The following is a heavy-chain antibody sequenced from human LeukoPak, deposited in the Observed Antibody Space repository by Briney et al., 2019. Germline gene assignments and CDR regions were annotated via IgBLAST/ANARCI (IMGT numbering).Heavy chain of an antibody. CDR2: INPNSGGT. V-gene: IGHV1-2*02. Sequence: ASVKVSGKASGYTFSDYYMHWVRQAPGQGLEWMGWINPNSGGTKYAQKFQGRVTMTRDTSISTAYMELSRLRSDDTAVYYCARDLKPNWGYYFDYWGQGTLVTVSS. J-gene: IGHJ4*02. CDR3: ARDLKPNWGYYFDY. D-gene: IGHD7-27*01. CDR1: GYTFSDYY.